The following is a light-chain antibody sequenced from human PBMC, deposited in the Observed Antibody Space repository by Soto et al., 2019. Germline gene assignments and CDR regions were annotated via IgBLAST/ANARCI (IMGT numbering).Light chain of an antibody. Sequence: SALTQPPSASGSPGQSVTISCTGTSSDVGGYDYVSWYQQHPGKAPKLMIYEVTIRPSGVSDRFSGSKSGNTAPLTVSGLQAEDEADYYCSSYTGGNPSYVFGTGTKVTVL. V-gene: IGLV2-8*01. CDR2: EVT. CDR3: SSYTGGNPSYV. CDR1: SSDVGGYDY. J-gene: IGLJ1*01.